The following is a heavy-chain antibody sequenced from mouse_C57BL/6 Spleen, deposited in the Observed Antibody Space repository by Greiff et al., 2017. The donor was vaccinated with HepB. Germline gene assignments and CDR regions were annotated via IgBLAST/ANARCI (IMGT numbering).Heavy chain of an antibody. CDR2: ISSGSSTI. V-gene: IGHV5-17*01. D-gene: IGHD1-1*01. J-gene: IGHJ2*01. CDR1: GFTFSDYG. Sequence: EVKLVESGGGLVKPGGSLKLSCAASGFTFSDYGMHWVRQAPEKGLEWVAYISSGSSTIYYADTVKGRFTISRDNAKNTLFLQMTSLRSEDTAMYYCARDYYGSSLAFDYWGQGTTLTVSS. CDR3: ARDYYGSSLAFDY.